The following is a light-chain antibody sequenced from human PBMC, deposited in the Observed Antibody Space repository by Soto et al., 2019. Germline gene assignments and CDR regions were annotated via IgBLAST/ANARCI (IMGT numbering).Light chain of an antibody. CDR3: QQYGSSPKT. Sequence: EIVLTQSPGTLSLSRGERATLSCRASQSVSSSYLAWYQQKPGQAPRLLIYDASSRATGIPDRFSGSVSGTDFTLTISRLEPEDFAVYFCQQYGSSPKTFGQGTKVEIK. J-gene: IGKJ1*01. CDR1: QSVSSSY. V-gene: IGKV3-20*01. CDR2: DAS.